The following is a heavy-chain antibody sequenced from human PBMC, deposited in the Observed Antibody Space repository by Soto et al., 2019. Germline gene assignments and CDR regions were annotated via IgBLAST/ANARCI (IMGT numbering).Heavy chain of an antibody. D-gene: IGHD2-15*01. CDR1: GGTFSSYA. CDR3: AKGYCSGGSCYSPQSFQH. CDR2: IIPIFGTA. Sequence: SVKVSCKASGGTFSSYAISWVRQAPGQGLEWMGGIIPIFGTANYAQKFQGRVTITADESTSTAYMELSSLRSEDTAVYYCAKGYCSGGSCYSPQSFQHWGHGTLVTVSS. J-gene: IGHJ1*01. V-gene: IGHV1-69*13.